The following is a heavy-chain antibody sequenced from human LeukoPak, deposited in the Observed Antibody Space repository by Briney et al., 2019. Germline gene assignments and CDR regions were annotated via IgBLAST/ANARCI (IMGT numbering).Heavy chain of an antibody. J-gene: IGHJ4*02. V-gene: IGHV3-20*04. CDR1: GFPFDDYG. CDR3: ARVAPHRRLSSGWYYFDY. CDR2: INWNGGST. D-gene: IGHD6-19*01. Sequence: GGSLRLSCAASGFPFDDYGMNWVRQVPGRGLEWVSGINWNGGSTGYADSVKGRFTISRDNAKNSLYLQMNSLRAEDTAVYYCARVAPHRRLSSGWYYFDYWGQGTLVTVSS.